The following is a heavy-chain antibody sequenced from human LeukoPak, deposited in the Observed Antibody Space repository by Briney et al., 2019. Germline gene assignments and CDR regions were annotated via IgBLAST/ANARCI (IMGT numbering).Heavy chain of an antibody. Sequence: SETLSLTCTVSGGSIINDYWSWIRQTAGKGLEWIGRIYTIGNTRYNPSLKSRVTMSLDTSKNQFSLKLSSVTAADTAVYYCARDSLVTTTSAYLYFDLWGRGTLVTVSS. D-gene: IGHD2-2*01. V-gene: IGHV4-4*07. CDR2: IYTIGNT. CDR1: GGSIINDY. J-gene: IGHJ2*01. CDR3: ARDSLVTTTSAYLYFDL.